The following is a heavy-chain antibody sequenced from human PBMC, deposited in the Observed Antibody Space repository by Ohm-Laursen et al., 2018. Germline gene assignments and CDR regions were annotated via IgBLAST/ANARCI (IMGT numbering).Heavy chain of an antibody. CDR3: ARGPSCSGSTCYNLAWLDP. V-gene: IGHV3-23*01. Sequence: GSLRLSCTASGFTFSISGMTWVRQAPGKGLEWVSGISVSGSSTDYADSVKGRFTISRDNSKNTLYLQMNSLRAEDTAVYYCARGPSCSGSTCYNLAWLDPWGQGTLVTVSS. D-gene: IGHD2-2*02. J-gene: IGHJ5*02. CDR2: ISVSGSST. CDR1: GFTFSISG.